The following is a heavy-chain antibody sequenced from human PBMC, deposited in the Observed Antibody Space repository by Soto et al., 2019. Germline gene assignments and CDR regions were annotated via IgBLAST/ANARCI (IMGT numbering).Heavy chain of an antibody. D-gene: IGHD6-13*01. Sequence: PGGSLRLSCAASGFTFSNAWMSWVRQAPGKGLEWVGRIKSKTDGGTTDYAAPVKGRFTISRDDSKNTLYLQMNSLKTEDTAVYYCTTGYSSSWYHYYYYGMDVWGQGTTVTVSS. CDR3: TTGYSSSWYHYYYYGMDV. CDR2: IKSKTDGGTT. J-gene: IGHJ6*02. CDR1: GFTFSNAW. V-gene: IGHV3-15*01.